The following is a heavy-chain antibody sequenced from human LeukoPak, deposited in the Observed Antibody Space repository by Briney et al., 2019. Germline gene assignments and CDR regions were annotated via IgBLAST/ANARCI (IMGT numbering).Heavy chain of an antibody. CDR3: ARGRYIYGYDY. V-gene: IGHV6-1*01. J-gene: IGHJ4*02. Sequence: SQTLSLTCAISGDSVSTSSAAWNCIRQSPSRGLEWLGRTYYRSKWYNEYAISVKSRISINPDTSKNQFSLQLNSVTPEDTAVYYCARGRYIYGYDYWGQGTLVTVSS. CDR2: TYYRSKWYN. CDR1: GDSVSTSSAA. D-gene: IGHD5-18*01.